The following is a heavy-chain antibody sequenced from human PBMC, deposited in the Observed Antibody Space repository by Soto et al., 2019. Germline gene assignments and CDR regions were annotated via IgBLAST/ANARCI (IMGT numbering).Heavy chain of an antibody. V-gene: IGHV3-30*03. CDR1: GVTFKDYG. Sequence: GGSRRLACGAPGVTFKDYGMHWVRQAPGKGLEWVAVISYDGKQTYYADSVKGRFTISKDKSKRTLFLQMKSLRVDDKAVYYCARDGWRSNWYFDLWG. D-gene: IGHD2-15*01. CDR2: ISYDGKQT. J-gene: IGHJ2*01. CDR3: ARDGWRSNWYFDL.